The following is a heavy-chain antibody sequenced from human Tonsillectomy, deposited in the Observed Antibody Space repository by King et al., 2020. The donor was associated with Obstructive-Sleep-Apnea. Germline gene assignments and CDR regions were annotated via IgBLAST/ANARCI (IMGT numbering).Heavy chain of an antibody. V-gene: IGHV4-4*07. CDR1: GGSISNYY. CDR2: IYTSGST. D-gene: IGHD6-13*01. Sequence: QVQLQESGPGLVKPSETLSLTCTVSGGSISNYYWNWIRQPAGKGLEWIGRIYTSGSTNYNPSLKSRVTMSVDTSKNQFSLKLSSVTAADTAVYYCARDAGQETIAADLIFDYWGQGTLVTVSS. J-gene: IGHJ4*02. CDR3: ARDAGQETIAADLIFDY.